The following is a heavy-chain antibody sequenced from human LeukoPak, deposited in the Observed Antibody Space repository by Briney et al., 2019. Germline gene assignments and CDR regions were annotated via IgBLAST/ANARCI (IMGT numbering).Heavy chain of an antibody. V-gene: IGHV1-2*02. CDR1: GYTFTGYY. Sequence: ASVKVSCKASGYTFTGYYMHWVRQAPGQGLEWMGWINPNSGGTNYAQKFQGRVTMTRDTSISTAYMELSRLRSDDTAVYYCARPLGGERNPNFDYWGQGTLVTVSS. J-gene: IGHJ4*02. CDR2: INPNSGGT. CDR3: ARPLGGERNPNFDY. D-gene: IGHD1-14*01.